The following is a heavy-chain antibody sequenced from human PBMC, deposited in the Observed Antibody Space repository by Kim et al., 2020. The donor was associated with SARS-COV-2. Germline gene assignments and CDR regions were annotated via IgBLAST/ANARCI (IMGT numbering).Heavy chain of an antibody. J-gene: IGHJ6*03. CDR3: ARDGGRYYYYYYMDV. D-gene: IGHD3-3*01. CDR1: GYTFTSYY. Sequence: ASVKVSCKASGYTFTSYYMHWVRQAPGQGLEWMGIINPSGGSTSYAQKFQGRVTMTRDTSTSTVYMELSSLRSEDTAVYYCARDGGRYYYYYYMDVWGKGTTVTVSS. V-gene: IGHV1-46*01. CDR2: INPSGGST.